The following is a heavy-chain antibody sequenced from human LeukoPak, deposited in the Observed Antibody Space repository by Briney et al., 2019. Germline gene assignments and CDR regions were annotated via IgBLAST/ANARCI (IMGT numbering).Heavy chain of an antibody. CDR3: ARGRGGRGRYCSSTSCQTYYFDY. CDR1: GGSFSVYY. CDR2: INYSGST. V-gene: IGHV4-34*01. Sequence: SETLPLTCAVYGGSFSVYYWSWIRQPPGKGLEWIGEINYSGSTNYNPSLRSRVTISVDTSKNQFSLKLSSVTAADTAVYYCARGRGGRGRYCSSTSCQTYYFDYWGQGTLVTVSS. J-gene: IGHJ4*02. D-gene: IGHD2-2*01.